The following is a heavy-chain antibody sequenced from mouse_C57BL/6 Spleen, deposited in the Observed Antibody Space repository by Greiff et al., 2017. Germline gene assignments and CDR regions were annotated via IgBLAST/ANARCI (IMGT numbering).Heavy chain of an antibody. Sequence: QVQLQQPGAELVRPGSSVKLSCKASGYTFTSYWLDWVKQRPGQGLEWIGNIYPSDSETHYNQKFKDKATLTVDKSSSTAYMQLSSLTSEDSAVYYCARNGHLYYFDYWGQGTTLTVSS. CDR2: IYPSDSET. CDR3: ARNGHLYYFDY. CDR1: GYTFTSYW. V-gene: IGHV1-61*01. D-gene: IGHD6-1*01. J-gene: IGHJ2*01.